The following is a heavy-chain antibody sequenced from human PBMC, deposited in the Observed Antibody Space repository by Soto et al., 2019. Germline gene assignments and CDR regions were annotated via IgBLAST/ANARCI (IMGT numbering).Heavy chain of an antibody. D-gene: IGHD6-13*01. Sequence: SVKVSCKASGGTFSNFTISWVRQAPGQGLEWMGGIIPIFGTTNYAQKFRGRITITADESTSTAYMELSSLISGDTAVYYCAKGEGRSWHFWFDPWGQGTLVTVSS. CDR3: AKGEGRSWHFWFDP. J-gene: IGHJ5*02. CDR1: GGTFSNFT. CDR2: IIPIFGTT. V-gene: IGHV1-69*13.